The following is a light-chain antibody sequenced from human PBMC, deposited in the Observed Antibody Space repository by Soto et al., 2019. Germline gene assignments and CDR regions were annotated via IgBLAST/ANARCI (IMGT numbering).Light chain of an antibody. Sequence: QTVVTQPPSASASLGASVTLTCTLSSGYSNYKVDWYQQRPGKGPRFVVRVGTGGIVGSKGDGIPDRFSVLGSGLNRYLTIKNIQEEDESDYHCGADHGSGSNFVYVFGTGTKLTVL. J-gene: IGLJ1*01. V-gene: IGLV9-49*01. CDR2: VGTGGIVG. CDR3: GADHGSGSNFVYV. CDR1: SGYSNYK.